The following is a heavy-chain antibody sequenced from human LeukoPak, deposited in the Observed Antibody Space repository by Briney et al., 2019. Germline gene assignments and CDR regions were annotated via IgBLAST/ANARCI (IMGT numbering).Heavy chain of an antibody. V-gene: IGHV3-48*02. CDR2: ISRSSSTI. Sequence: GGSLRLSCATSGVTFSSYSMSWVRQAPGKGLEWVSYISRSSSTIYYADSVKGRFTISRDNAKNSLYLQMNSLRDEDTAVYYCARDRYGSGTDVWFDPWGQGTLVTVSS. J-gene: IGHJ5*02. CDR3: ARDRYGSGTDVWFDP. CDR1: GVTFSSYS. D-gene: IGHD3-10*01.